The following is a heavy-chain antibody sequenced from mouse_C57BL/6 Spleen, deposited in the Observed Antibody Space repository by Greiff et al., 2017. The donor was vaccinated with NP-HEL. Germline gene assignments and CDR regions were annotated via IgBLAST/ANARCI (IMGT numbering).Heavy chain of an antibody. CDR1: GYTFTDYY. CDR3: ARGLGGGFAY. CDR2: INPNNGGT. J-gene: IGHJ3*01. Sequence: VQLQQSGPELVKPGASVKISCKASGYTFTDYYMNWVKQSHGKSLEWIGDINPNNGGTSYNQKFKGKATLTVDKSSSTAYMELRSLTSEDSAVYYCARGLGGGFAYWGQGTLVTVSA. V-gene: IGHV1-26*01. D-gene: IGHD4-1*01.